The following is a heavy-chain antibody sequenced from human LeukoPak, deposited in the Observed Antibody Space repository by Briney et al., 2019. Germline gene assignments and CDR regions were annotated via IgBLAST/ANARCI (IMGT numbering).Heavy chain of an antibody. D-gene: IGHD5-12*01. Sequence: ASVKVSCKASGYTFTGYYMHWVRQAPGQGLEWMGWINPNSGGTNYAQKFQGRVTMTRDTSISTAYMELSRLRSDDTAVHYCAKISFSGYDFSDCWGQGTLVTVSS. CDR2: INPNSGGT. CDR3: AKISFSGYDFSDC. CDR1: GYTFTGYY. J-gene: IGHJ4*02. V-gene: IGHV1-2*02.